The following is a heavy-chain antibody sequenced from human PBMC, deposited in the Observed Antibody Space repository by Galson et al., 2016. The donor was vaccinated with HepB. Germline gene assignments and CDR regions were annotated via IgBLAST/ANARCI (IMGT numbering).Heavy chain of an antibody. CDR1: GLRFSDLW. J-gene: IGHJ4*02. V-gene: IGHV3-7*01. D-gene: IGHD2-21*01. Sequence: SLRLSCAVSGLRFSDLWMDWVRQAPGKGLEWVANIKGDGSLEFYVDSVRGRFTISRDNAKNSVYLQMNSLTVEDTGVYYCAREGIGDYFDWGQGTLVSVSS. CDR2: IKGDGSLE. CDR3: AREGIGDYFD.